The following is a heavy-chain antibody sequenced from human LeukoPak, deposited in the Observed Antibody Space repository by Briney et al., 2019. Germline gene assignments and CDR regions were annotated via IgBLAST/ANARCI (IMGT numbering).Heavy chain of an antibody. D-gene: IGHD5-24*01. CDR2: INPSGGST. J-gene: IGHJ4*02. CDR3: ARDPAGWLQSYYFDY. CDR1: GYTFTSYY. Sequence: ASVKVSCKASGYTFTSYYMHWVRQAPGQGLEWMGIINPSGGSTSYAQKFQGRVTMTRDMSTSTVYMELSSLRSEDTAVYYCARDPAGWLQSYYFDYWGQGTLVTVSS. V-gene: IGHV1-46*01.